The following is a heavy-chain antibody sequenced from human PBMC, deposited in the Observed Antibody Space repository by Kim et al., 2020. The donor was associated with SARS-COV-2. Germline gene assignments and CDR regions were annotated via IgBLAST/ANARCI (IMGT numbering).Heavy chain of an antibody. CDR1: GYTFTSYD. CDR3: ARRAPSTNSASYYYYYGMDV. Sequence: ASVKVSCKASGYTFTSYDINWVRQATGQGLEWMGWMNPNSGNTGYAQKFQGRVTMTRNTSISTAYMELSSLRSEDTAVYYCARRAPSTNSASYYYYYGMDVWGQGTTVTVSS. J-gene: IGHJ6*02. V-gene: IGHV1-8*01. CDR2: MNPNSGNT. D-gene: IGHD2-8*01.